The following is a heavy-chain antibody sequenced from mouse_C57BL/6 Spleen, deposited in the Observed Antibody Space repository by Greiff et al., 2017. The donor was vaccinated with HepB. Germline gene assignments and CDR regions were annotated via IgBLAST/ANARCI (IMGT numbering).Heavy chain of an antibody. CDR2: IYPGDGDT. CDR3: AREGLYSIYVYFDY. CDR1: GYAFSSYW. Sequence: QVQLKQSGAELVKPGASVKISCKASGYAFSSYWMNWVKQRPGKGLEWIGQIYPGDGDTNYNGKFKGKATLTADKSSSTAYMQLSSLTSEDSAVYFCAREGLYSIYVYFDYWGQGTTLTVSS. D-gene: IGHD2-5*01. V-gene: IGHV1-80*01. J-gene: IGHJ2*01.